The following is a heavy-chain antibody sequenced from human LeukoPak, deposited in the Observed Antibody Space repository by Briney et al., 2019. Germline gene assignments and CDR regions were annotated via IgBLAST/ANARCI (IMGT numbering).Heavy chain of an antibody. V-gene: IGHV4-39*01. CDR3: ATPGPYYYDSSGYYR. J-gene: IGHJ4*02. CDR2: VYYSGST. D-gene: IGHD3-22*01. Sequence: SEXXSLTCTVSGGSITSSSYYWGWHRQPPGKGLEWIGSVYYSGSTYYNPSLKRRVTISVDTSKNQFSLKLSSVTAADTAVYYCATPGPYYYDSSGYYRWGQGTLVTVSS. CDR1: GGSITSSSYY.